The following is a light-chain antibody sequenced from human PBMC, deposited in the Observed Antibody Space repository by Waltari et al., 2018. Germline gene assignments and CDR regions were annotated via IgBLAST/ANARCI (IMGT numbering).Light chain of an antibody. CDR1: SSNIGGNY. J-gene: IGLJ2*01. CDR3: AAWDDSLGGLV. Sequence: QSVLTQPPSASGTPGQRVSISCSGSSSNIGGNYVSRYLQVPGTAPKLPIYNNNERPSGVSDRFSGSKSGTSASLAISGLRSEDEADYYCAAWDDSLGGLVFGGGTKVTVL. CDR2: NNN. V-gene: IGLV1-47*01.